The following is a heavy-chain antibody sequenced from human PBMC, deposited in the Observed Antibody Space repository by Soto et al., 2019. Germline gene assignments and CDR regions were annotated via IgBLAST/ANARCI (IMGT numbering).Heavy chain of an antibody. V-gene: IGHV4-30-4*01. Sequence: SETLSLTCTVSGGSISSGDYYWSWIRQPPGKGLEWIGYIYYSGSTYYNPSLKSRVTISVDTSKNQFSLKLSSVTAAETAVYYCAREERIEAFSGRWFDTWGQGTLVTVSS. CDR2: IYYSGST. D-gene: IGHD6-6*01. CDR3: AREERIEAFSGRWFDT. J-gene: IGHJ5*02. CDR1: GGSISSGDYY.